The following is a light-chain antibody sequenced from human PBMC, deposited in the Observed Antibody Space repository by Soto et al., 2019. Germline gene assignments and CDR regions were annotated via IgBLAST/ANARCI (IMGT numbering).Light chain of an antibody. J-gene: IGLJ1*01. CDR3: NSYTSSSTFV. V-gene: IGLV2-14*01. CDR1: SSDVGGYNY. CDR2: EVS. Sequence: QSVLTQPASVSGSPGQSITISCTGTSSDVGGYNYVSWYQQHPGKAPKLMIYEVSNRPSGVSNRFSGSRSGNTASLTISGLQAEDEAEYYFNSYTSSSTFVFGTGTKVTVL.